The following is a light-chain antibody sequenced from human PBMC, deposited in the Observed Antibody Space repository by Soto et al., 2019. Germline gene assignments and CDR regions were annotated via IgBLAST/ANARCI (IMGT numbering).Light chain of an antibody. CDR3: QQFRGT. CDR1: QGISNW. V-gene: IGKV1-5*01. J-gene: IGKJ1*01. CDR2: DAS. Sequence: DIQMPQSPSTLSASVGDRVTITCRASQGISNWLAWYQQKPGKAPKVLIYDASTLDSGVPSRFSGSGSGTEFTLTISSLQPDDFATYYCQQFRGTFGQGTKVEIE.